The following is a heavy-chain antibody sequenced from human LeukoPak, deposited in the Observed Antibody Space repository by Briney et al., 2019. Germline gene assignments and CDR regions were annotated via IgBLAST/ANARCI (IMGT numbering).Heavy chain of an antibody. D-gene: IGHD3-3*01. CDR2: IYYSGST. Sequence: PSETLSLTCTVSGGSISSSSYYWGWIRQPPGKGLEWIGSIYYSGSTYYNPSLKSRVTISVDTSKNQFSLKLSSVTAADTAVYYCARKPQYYDFWSGYYPNAFDIWGQGTMVTVSS. CDR3: ARKPQYYDFWSGYYPNAFDI. J-gene: IGHJ3*02. V-gene: IGHV4-39*01. CDR1: GGSISSSSYY.